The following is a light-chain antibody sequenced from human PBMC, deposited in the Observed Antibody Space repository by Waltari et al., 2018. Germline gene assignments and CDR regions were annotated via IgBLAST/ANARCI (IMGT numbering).Light chain of an antibody. CDR3: QQFNDWPRT. Sequence: VMPQSPATLSVSPGGRATHSCRARRSISTNLVWYHQRPGQAPRLLIYGASTRATDIPARFSGSGSGTEFTLTISSLQSEDAAVYYCQQFNDWPRTFGQGTKVEVK. CDR1: RSISTN. J-gene: IGKJ1*01. CDR2: GAS. V-gene: IGKV3-15*01.